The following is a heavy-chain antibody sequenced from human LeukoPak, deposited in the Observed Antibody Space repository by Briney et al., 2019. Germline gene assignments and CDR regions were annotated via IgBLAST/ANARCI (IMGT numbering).Heavy chain of an antibody. D-gene: IGHD6-19*01. Sequence: PGGSLRLSCAFSGFTVTSYAMSWVRQAPGKGLQWVSVINTSGSDTFYADSVKGRFTISRDSSKNTLYLQMNRLRAEDTAVYYCAKGVWDSSGWYLDYWGQGTLVTVST. J-gene: IGHJ4*02. CDR1: GFTVTSYA. V-gene: IGHV3-23*05. CDR3: AKGVWDSSGWYLDY. CDR2: INTSGSDT.